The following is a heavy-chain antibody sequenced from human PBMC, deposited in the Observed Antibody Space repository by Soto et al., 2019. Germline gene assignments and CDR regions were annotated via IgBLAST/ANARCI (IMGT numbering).Heavy chain of an antibody. D-gene: IGHD3-10*01. CDR1: GGSISSYY. Sequence: PSETLSLTCSVSGGSISSYYWSWIRQPPGKALEWIGYIYYSGSTKFNPSRKSRVTIAVDTSKNQFSLKLSSVTAADTAVYYCARDLSLTMVRRSGGMDVWGQGTTVTVSS. V-gene: IGHV4-59*01. J-gene: IGHJ6*02. CDR2: IYYSGST. CDR3: ARDLSLTMVRRSGGMDV.